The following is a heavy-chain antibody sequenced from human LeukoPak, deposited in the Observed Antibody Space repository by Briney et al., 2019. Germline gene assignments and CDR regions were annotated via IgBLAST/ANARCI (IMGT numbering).Heavy chain of an antibody. CDR1: GGSISSSSYY. CDR3: ARRLRGSGNGDFDY. CDR2: IYYSGNT. J-gene: IGHJ4*02. Sequence: SETLSLTCTVSGGSISSSSYYWGWIRQPPGKGLEWIGSIYYSGNTYYNPSLKSRVTISVETSKNQFSLNVRSVTAADTAVYYCARRLRGSGNGDFDYWGQGTLVTVSS. D-gene: IGHD3-10*01. V-gene: IGHV4-39*01.